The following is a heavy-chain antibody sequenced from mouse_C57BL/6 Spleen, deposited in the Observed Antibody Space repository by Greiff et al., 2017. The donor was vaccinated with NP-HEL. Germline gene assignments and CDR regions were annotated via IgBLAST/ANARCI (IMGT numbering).Heavy chain of an antibody. CDR2: IDPANGNT. D-gene: IGHD1-1*01. Sequence: EVQLQQSVAELVRPGASVKLSCTASGFNIKNTYMHWVKQRPEQGLEWIGRIDPANGNTKYAPKFQGKATITADTSSNTAYLQLSSLTSEDTAIYYCARSAGALEYYGSTWFAYWGQGTLVTVSA. CDR1: GFNIKNTY. V-gene: IGHV14-3*01. J-gene: IGHJ3*01. CDR3: ARSAGALEYYGSTWFAY.